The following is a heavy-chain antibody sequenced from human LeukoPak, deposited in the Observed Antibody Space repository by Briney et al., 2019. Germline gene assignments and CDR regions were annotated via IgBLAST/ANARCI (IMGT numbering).Heavy chain of an antibody. V-gene: IGHV3-15*01. Sequence: GGSLRLSCAASEFTFSSTWMSWVRQAPGKGLEWVGRITGNTDGGTTDYAAPVKGRFTISRENSKNTLYLQMNSLKTEDTAVYYCTSAPGDSLGYGNDYWGQGTLVTVSS. D-gene: IGHD3-22*01. CDR3: TSAPGDSLGYGNDY. CDR1: EFTFSSTW. CDR2: ITGNTDGGTT. J-gene: IGHJ4*02.